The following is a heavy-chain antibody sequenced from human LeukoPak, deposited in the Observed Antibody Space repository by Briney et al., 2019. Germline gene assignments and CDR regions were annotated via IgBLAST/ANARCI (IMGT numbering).Heavy chain of an antibody. D-gene: IGHD2-15*01. V-gene: IGHV3-11*04. J-gene: IGHJ5*02. CDR1: GFTFSDYY. Sequence: PGGSLRLSCAASGFTFSDYYMSWIRQAPGKGLEWVSYISSSGSTIYYADSVKGRFTIPRDNAKNSLYLQMNSLRAEDTAVYYCAREEEGYCSGGSCYQNWFDPWGQGTLVTVSS. CDR3: AREEEGYCSGGSCYQNWFDP. CDR2: ISSSGSTI.